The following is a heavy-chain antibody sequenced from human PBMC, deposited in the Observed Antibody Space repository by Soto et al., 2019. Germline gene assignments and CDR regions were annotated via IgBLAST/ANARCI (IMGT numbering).Heavy chain of an antibody. V-gene: IGHV4-39*01. CDR3: ARPYYGDIARNDAFDI. CDR2: IYYNGIT. J-gene: IGHJ3*02. Sequence: PSETLSLSCTVSGGSISSSSSYWGWIRQPPGKGLEWIGSIYYNGITYYNPSLKSRVTISVDTSKNQFSLKLSSVTAADTAVYYCARPYYGDIARNDAFDIWGQGTMVT. CDR1: GGSISSSSSY. D-gene: IGHD4-17*01.